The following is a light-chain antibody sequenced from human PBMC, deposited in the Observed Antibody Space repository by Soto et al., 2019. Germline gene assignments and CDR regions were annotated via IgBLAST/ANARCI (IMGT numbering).Light chain of an antibody. CDR3: SSYTSNSTYV. Sequence: QSVLTQPASVSGSLGQSITISCPGTSSDIGGYKYVSWYQQHPGKAPKLIIFEVSNRPSGVSDRFSGSNSGNTASLTISGLQAEDEADYHCSSYTSNSTYVFGTGTKVTVL. J-gene: IGLJ1*01. CDR2: EVS. V-gene: IGLV2-14*01. CDR1: SSDIGGYKY.